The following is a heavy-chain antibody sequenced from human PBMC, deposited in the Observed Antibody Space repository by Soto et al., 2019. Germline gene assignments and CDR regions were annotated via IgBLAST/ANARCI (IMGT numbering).Heavy chain of an antibody. V-gene: IGHV3-48*01. J-gene: IGHJ5*02. CDR1: GFTFSSYS. D-gene: IGHD3-3*01. Sequence: EVQLVESGGGLVQPGGSLRLSCAASGFTFSSYSMNWVRQAPGKGLEWVSYISSSSSTIYYADSVKGRFTISRDNAKNSLYLQMNRLRGEDTAVYCCAREADFLNWFDPWGQGTLVTVSS. CDR2: ISSSSSTI. CDR3: AREADFLNWFDP.